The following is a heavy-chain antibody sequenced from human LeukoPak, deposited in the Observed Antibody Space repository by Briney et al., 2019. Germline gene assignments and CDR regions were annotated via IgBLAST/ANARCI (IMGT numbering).Heavy chain of an antibody. CDR3: ARLREIPVFGVVTKSTSYFDY. CDR2: IKQDRSEK. V-gene: IGHV3-7*01. CDR1: GFTFTNYW. J-gene: IGHJ4*02. Sequence: GGSLRLSCAASGFTFTNYWMSWVRQAPGKGLELVANIKQDRSEKYYVDSVKGRFTISRDNAKNSLYLQMNSLRAEDTAVYYRARLREIPVFGVVTKSTSYFDYWGQGTLVTVSS. D-gene: IGHD3-3*01.